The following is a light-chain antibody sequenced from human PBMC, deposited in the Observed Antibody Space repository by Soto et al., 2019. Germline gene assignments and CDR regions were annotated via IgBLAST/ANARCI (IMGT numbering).Light chain of an antibody. V-gene: IGKV3-20*01. J-gene: IGKJ4*01. CDR3: QQYGSSPLT. CDR2: GAS. CDR1: QAISGHY. Sequence: EIVLTQSPGTLSLSSGERATLSSGASQAISGHYLAWYQQKPGQAPRPLIYGASIRATGIPDRFSGSGSGTDFTLTISRLEPEDFAVYYCQQYGSSPLTFGGGTKVDIK.